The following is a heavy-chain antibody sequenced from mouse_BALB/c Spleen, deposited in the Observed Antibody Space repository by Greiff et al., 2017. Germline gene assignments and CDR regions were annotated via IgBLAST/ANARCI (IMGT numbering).Heavy chain of an antibody. J-gene: IGHJ3*01. V-gene: IGHV1-14*01. Sequence: EVQLQQSGPELVKPGASVKMSCKASGYTFTSYVMHWVKQKPGQGLEWIGYINPYNDGTKYNEKFKGKARLTAVTSTSTAYMELSSLTNEDSAVYYCTLCSWFAYWGQGTLVTVSA. CDR2: INPYNDGT. CDR3: TLCSWFAY. CDR1: GYTFTSYV.